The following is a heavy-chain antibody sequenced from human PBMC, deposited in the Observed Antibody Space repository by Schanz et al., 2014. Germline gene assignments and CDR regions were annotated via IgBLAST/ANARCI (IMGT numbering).Heavy chain of an antibody. Sequence: EVQLVESGGGLVKSGGSLRLSCATSGFIFTSYSMHWVRQAPGKGLEWVSSISSSSNYYYYAGSVKGRFTISRDAAKDALFLQMTSLRADDTSVYFCAREYASTWFESNVMAGRIDNWGQGTLVTVSS. CDR2: ISSSSNYY. CDR1: GFIFTSYS. CDR3: AREYASTWFESNVMAGRIDN. J-gene: IGHJ4*02. V-gene: IGHV3-21*01. D-gene: IGHD2-8*01.